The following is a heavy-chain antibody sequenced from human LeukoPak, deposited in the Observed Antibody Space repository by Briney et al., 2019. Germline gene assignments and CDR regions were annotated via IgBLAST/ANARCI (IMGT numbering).Heavy chain of an antibody. CDR3: ARVHHSSSWGTDDC. V-gene: IGHV3-7*01. D-gene: IGHD6-13*01. CDR2: IKQDGSEK. Sequence: GGSLRLSCAASGFTFSSYWMSWVRQAPGRGLEWVASIKQDGSEKYYVDSVRGRFTISRDNAKYSLYLHMNSLRAEDTAVYYCARVHHSSSWGTDDCWGQGTLVTVSS. CDR1: GFTFSSYW. J-gene: IGHJ4*02.